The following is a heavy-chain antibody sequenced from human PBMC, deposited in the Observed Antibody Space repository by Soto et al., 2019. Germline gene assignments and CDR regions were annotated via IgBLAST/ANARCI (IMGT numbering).Heavy chain of an antibody. CDR3: ARTYCSGGSCSGQTSYYYGMDV. CDR2: IIPILGIA. Sequence: QVQLVQSGAEVKKPGSSVKVSCKASGGTFSSYTISWVRQAPGQGLEWMGRIIPILGIANYAQKFQGRVTITADKSTSTAYMELSSLRCEDTAVYYCARTYCSGGSCSGQTSYYYGMDVWGQGTTVTVSS. V-gene: IGHV1-69*02. J-gene: IGHJ6*02. D-gene: IGHD2-15*01. CDR1: GGTFSSYT.